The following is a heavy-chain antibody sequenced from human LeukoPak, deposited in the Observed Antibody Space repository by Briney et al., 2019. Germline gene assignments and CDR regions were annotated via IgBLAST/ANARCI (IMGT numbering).Heavy chain of an antibody. CDR1: GFTFSSYG. CDR3: AKDGRDGYINYYYYGMDV. Sequence: TGRSLRLSCEASGFTFSSYGMHWVRQAPGKGLEWVAVIAYDGSNKYYADSVKGRFTISRDNSKNTLYLQMNSLRAEDTAVYYCAKDGRDGYINYYYYGMDVWGQGTTVTVSS. J-gene: IGHJ6*02. CDR2: IAYDGSNK. D-gene: IGHD5-24*01. V-gene: IGHV3-30*18.